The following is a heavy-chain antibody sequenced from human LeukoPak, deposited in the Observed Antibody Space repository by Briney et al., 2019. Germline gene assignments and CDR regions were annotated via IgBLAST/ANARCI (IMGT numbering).Heavy chain of an antibody. CDR1: GYTFTGYY. D-gene: IGHD3-3*01. J-gene: IGHJ5*02. CDR2: IIPIFGTA. Sequence: SVKVSCKASGYTFTGYYMHWVRQAPGQGLEWMGGIIPIFGTANYAQKFQGRVTITADESTSTAYMELSSLRSEDTAVYYCARADPYDFWSGYSDHNWFDPWGQGTLVTVSS. CDR3: ARADPYDFWSGYSDHNWFDP. V-gene: IGHV1-69*13.